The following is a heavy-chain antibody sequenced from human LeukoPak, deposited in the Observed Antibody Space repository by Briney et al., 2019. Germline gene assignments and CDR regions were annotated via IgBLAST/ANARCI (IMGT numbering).Heavy chain of an antibody. D-gene: IGHD3-22*01. CDR2: ICSSGRTI. V-gene: IGHV3-48*03. CDR1: GFTFSSYE. Sequence: LSGGSLRLSCAASGFTFSSYEMNWARQAPGKGLEWVSYICSSGRTIYYAVSVKGRSTISRDNAKNSLYLQMNSLRAEDTAVYYCARDTPYYYDSSGYFNDYWGQGTLVTVSS. J-gene: IGHJ4*02. CDR3: ARDTPYYYDSSGYFNDY.